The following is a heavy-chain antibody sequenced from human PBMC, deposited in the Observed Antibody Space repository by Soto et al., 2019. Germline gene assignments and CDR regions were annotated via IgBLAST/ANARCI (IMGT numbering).Heavy chain of an antibody. CDR3: AKGGSSDYSPLDF. CDR1: GFTFRNYG. V-gene: IGHV3-48*01. Sequence: GGSLRLSCAASGFTFRNYGMNWVRQAPGKGLEWVSYIGIGSSTKYYADSVKGRFTISRDNSNNTLWLQMDRLRAEDTAIYYCAKGGSSDYSPLDFCGQGTPVTVSS. CDR2: IGIGSSTK. D-gene: IGHD3-22*01. J-gene: IGHJ4*02.